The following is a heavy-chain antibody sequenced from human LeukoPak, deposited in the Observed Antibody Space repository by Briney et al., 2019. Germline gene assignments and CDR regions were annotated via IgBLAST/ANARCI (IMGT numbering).Heavy chain of an antibody. CDR1: GFTFSDYY. CDR2: ISSSGSTI. CDR3: AKGDYDSSGYYSPYYYYGMDV. Sequence: GGSLRLSCAASGFTFSDYYMSWIRQAPGKGLEWVSYISSSGSTIYYADSVKGRFTISRDNAKNSLYLQMNSLRAEDTAVYYCAKGDYDSSGYYSPYYYYGMDVWGQGTTVTVSS. J-gene: IGHJ6*02. V-gene: IGHV3-11*01. D-gene: IGHD3-22*01.